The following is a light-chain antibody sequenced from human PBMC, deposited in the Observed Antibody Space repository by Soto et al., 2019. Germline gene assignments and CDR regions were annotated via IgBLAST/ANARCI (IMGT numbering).Light chain of an antibody. V-gene: IGKV3-15*01. CDR3: QQYNNWPIT. Sequence: EVVMTQSPATLSVSPGEGATLSCRASQSISGKLAWYQQKPGQGPRLLIYGASTRATGIPARFSGSGSGTEFTLTISSLQSEDFEVYYCQQYNNWPITFGQGTRLEIK. CDR1: QSISGK. J-gene: IGKJ5*01. CDR2: GAS.